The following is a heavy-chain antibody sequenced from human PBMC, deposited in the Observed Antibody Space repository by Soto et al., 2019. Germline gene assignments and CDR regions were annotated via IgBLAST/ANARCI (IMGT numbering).Heavy chain of an antibody. CDR1: GGSVSSYS. CDR3: ASSPPAMVAPNI. Sequence: TLSLTCTVSGGSVSSYSWTWVRQPPGKGLEWIGYVYYSGSTHYNPSLKSRVTISLDTSKNQFSLRLTSVTAADTAMYFCASSPPAMVAPNIWGQGTLVTVSS. CDR2: VYYSGST. D-gene: IGHD5-18*01. V-gene: IGHV4-59*02. J-gene: IGHJ4*02.